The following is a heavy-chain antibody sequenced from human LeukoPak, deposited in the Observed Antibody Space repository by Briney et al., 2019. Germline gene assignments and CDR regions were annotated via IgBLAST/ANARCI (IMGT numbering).Heavy chain of an antibody. D-gene: IGHD4-17*01. CDR1: GFTFSNNA. CDR3: SRDPNGDHIGALDFQR. Sequence: GSLRLSCAVSGFTFSNNAMTWVRQAPGRGVEWVSSISGNGGGTDYADSVRGRFSISRDNYWNKVFLQMNGLRAEDTAVYYCSRDPNGDHIGALDFQRWGQGTLVTVSS. CDR2: ISGNGGGT. V-gene: IGHV3-23*01. J-gene: IGHJ1*01.